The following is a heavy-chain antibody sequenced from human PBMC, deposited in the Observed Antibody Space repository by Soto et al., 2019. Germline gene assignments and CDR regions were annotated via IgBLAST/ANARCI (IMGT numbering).Heavy chain of an antibody. V-gene: IGHV1-18*04. D-gene: IGHD3-3*01. CDR2: ISAYNGNT. CDR3: AREGLYYDFWSGYWNY. J-gene: IGHJ4*02. CDR1: GYTFTSYG. Sequence: SCKASGYTFTSYGISWVRQAPGQGLEWMGWISAYNGNTNYAQKLQGRVTMTTDTSTSTAYMELRSLRSDDTAVYYCAREGLYYDFWSGYWNYWGQGTLVTVSS.